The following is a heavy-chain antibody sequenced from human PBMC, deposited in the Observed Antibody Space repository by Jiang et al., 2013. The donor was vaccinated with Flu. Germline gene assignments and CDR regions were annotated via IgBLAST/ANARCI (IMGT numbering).Heavy chain of an antibody. Sequence: AEVKKPGASVKVSCKASGYTFTSYAMHWVRQAPGQGLEWMGIINPSGGSTSYAQKFQGRVTMTRDTSTSTVYMELSSLRSEDTAVYYCAREPGRDTAMVNYYYYGMDVWGQGTTVTVSS. D-gene: IGHD5-18*01. CDR1: GYTFTSYA. V-gene: IGHV1-46*01. CDR2: INPSGGST. J-gene: IGHJ6*02. CDR3: AREPGRDTAMVNYYYYGMDV.